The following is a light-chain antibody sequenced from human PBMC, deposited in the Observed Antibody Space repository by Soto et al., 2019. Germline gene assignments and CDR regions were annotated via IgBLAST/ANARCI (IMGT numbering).Light chain of an antibody. V-gene: IGKV3-11*01. J-gene: IGKJ5*01. CDR1: QSVSSH. Sequence: EIVLTQSPATLSLSPVEGATVSCMASQSVSSHLSWYQQKRGQAPRLLIYDASSRASGIPARFSGSGSGTDFTLTISRLEPEDFAVYYCQQYNNWPITFGQGTRLEIK. CDR3: QQYNNWPIT. CDR2: DAS.